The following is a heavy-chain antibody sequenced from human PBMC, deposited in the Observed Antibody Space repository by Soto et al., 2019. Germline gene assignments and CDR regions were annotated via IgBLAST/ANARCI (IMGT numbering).Heavy chain of an antibody. D-gene: IGHD3-22*01. J-gene: IGHJ3*02. CDR2: IVVGSGNT. CDR3: AAAIPKLTDSSVRDAFDI. V-gene: IGHV1-58*01. Sequence: ASVKVSCKASGFTFTSSAVQWVRQARGQRLEWIGWIVVGSGNTNYAQKFQERVTITRDMSTSTAYMELSSLRSEDTAVYYCAAAIPKLTDSSVRDAFDIWGQGTMVTVSS. CDR1: GFTFTSSA.